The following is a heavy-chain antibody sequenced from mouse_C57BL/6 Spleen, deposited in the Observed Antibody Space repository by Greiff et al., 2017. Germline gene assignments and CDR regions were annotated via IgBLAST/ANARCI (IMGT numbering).Heavy chain of an antibody. CDR2: IYPGDGDT. D-gene: IGHD2-2*01. V-gene: IGHV1-80*01. CDR3: ARRGYGYDSWFAY. J-gene: IGHJ3*01. Sequence: VQLQQSGAELVKPGASVKISCKASGYAFSSYWMNWVKQRPGKGLEWIGQIYPGDGDTNYNGKFKGQATLTADKSSSTAYMQLSSLTSEDSAVYFCARRGYGYDSWFAYWGQGTLVTGSA. CDR1: GYAFSSYW.